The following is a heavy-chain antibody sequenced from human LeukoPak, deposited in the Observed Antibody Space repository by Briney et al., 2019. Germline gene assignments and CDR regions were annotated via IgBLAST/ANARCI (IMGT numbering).Heavy chain of an antibody. D-gene: IGHD2-21*02. CDR3: ARARCGGDCYPYFDY. CDR2: ISYDGSNK. J-gene: IGHJ4*02. Sequence: GGSLRLSCAASGFTFSSYAMHWVRQAPGKGLEWVAVISYDGSNKYYADSVKGRFTISRDNSKNTLYLQMNSLRAEDTAVYYCARARCGGDCYPYFDYWGQGTLVTVSS. V-gene: IGHV3-30-3*01. CDR1: GFTFSSYA.